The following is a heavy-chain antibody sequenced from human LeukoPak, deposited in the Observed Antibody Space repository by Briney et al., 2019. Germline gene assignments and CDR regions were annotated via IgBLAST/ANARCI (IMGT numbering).Heavy chain of an antibody. Sequence: SETLSLTCAEYGGSFTGYNWNWIHQPPGKGLEWIGEINHSGVAKYNPSLKSRLTISVDTSKNQFSLKLKSVTAADTAVYYCARGSPKHDSWGQGTLVTVSS. V-gene: IGHV4-34*01. CDR1: GGSFTGYN. CDR3: ARGSPKHDS. J-gene: IGHJ5*01. CDR2: INHSGVA.